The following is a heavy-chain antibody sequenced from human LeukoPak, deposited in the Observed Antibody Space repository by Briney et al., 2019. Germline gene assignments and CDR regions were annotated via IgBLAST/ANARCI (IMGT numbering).Heavy chain of an antibody. J-gene: IGHJ2*01. V-gene: IGHV4-39*07. CDR1: GGSISSSSYY. CDR3: ARNPLVLNWYFDL. D-gene: IGHD3-9*01. Sequence: SETLSLTCTVSGGSISSSSYYWGWIRQPPGKGLEWIGSISYSGNTYYNPSLKSRVTISGDTSKNQFSLKLSSVTAADTAVYYCARNPLVLNWYFDLWGRGTLVTVSS. CDR2: ISYSGNT.